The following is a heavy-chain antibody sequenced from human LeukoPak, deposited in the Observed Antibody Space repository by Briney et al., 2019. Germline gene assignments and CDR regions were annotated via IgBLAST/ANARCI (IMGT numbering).Heavy chain of an antibody. Sequence: ASVKVSCKASGGTFSSYAISWVRQAPGQGLEWMGRIIPILGIANYAQKFQGRVTITADKSTSTAYMELGSLRSEDTAVYYCARNERFGELLFGGQGTLVTVSS. CDR1: GGTFSSYA. J-gene: IGHJ4*02. V-gene: IGHV1-69*04. D-gene: IGHD3-10*01. CDR3: ARNERFGELLF. CDR2: IIPILGIA.